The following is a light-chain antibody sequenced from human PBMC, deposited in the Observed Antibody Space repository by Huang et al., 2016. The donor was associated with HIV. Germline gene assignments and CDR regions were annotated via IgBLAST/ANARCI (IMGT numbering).Light chain of an antibody. CDR1: QTVVHNSNDKSY. CDR2: WAS. Sequence: DIVMTQSPHSLALSLGETATINCKSSQTVVHNSNDKSYLSWYQQKPGQPPKLFIYWASTRETGVPYRFSGNGSGTDFTLTINNLQAEDVALYYCHQYYNTPQTFGQGTKVEIK. CDR3: HQYYNTPQT. V-gene: IGKV4-1*01. J-gene: IGKJ1*01.